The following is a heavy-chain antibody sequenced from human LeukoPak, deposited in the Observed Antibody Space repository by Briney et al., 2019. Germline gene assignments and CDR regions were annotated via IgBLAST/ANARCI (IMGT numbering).Heavy chain of an antibody. D-gene: IGHD3-10*01. CDR2: IKQDGSEK. CDR3: ARGIAWFGELSPYFDY. CDR1: GITFSSYW. V-gene: IGHV3-7*03. J-gene: IGHJ4*02. Sequence: GGSLRLSCAASGITFSSYWMSWVRQAPGKGLEWVANIKQDGSEKYYVDSVKGRFTISRDNAKNSLYLQMNSLRAEDTAVYYCARGIAWFGELSPYFDYWGQGTLVTVSS.